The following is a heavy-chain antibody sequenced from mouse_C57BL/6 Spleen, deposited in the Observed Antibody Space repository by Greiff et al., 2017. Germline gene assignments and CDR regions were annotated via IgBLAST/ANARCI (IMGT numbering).Heavy chain of an antibody. CDR2: IDTEDGET. Sequence: EVKLMESGAELVKPGASVKLSCTASGFNIKDYYMHWVKQRTEQGLEWIGRIDTEDGETKSAPKFQGKATITADTSSNPAYLQLSSLTSEATAVYACARVYYGNAGYFDVWGTGTTVTVSS. J-gene: IGHJ1*03. V-gene: IGHV14-2*01. CDR3: ARVYYGNAGYFDV. D-gene: IGHD2-1*01. CDR1: GFNIKDYY.